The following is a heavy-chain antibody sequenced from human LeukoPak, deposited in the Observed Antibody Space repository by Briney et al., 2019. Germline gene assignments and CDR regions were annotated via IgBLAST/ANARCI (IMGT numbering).Heavy chain of an antibody. CDR1: GFTFSSYW. V-gene: IGHV3-74*01. D-gene: IGHD1-26*01. CDR2: INSDGSST. Sequence: GGSLRLSCAASGFTFSSYWMHWVRQAPGKGLVWISRINSDGSSTSYADSVKGRFTISRDNAKNTLYLQMNSLRAEDTAVYYCVRLSWELGDGGVTWGQGTLVTVSS. J-gene: IGHJ5*02. CDR3: VRLSWELGDGGVT.